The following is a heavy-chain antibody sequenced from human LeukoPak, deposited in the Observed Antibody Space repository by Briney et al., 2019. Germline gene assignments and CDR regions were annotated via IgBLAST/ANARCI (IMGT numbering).Heavy chain of an antibody. J-gene: IGHJ4*02. CDR2: INPNTGGT. V-gene: IGHV1-2*02. D-gene: IGHD6-6*01. CDR1: GYTFTDYY. CDR3: ATGARLES. Sequence: ASVKVSCKASGYTFTDYYMHWMRQARGHGLEWMGWINPNTGGTNYAENFQDRVTVTRDTSISTAYMELSGLTSDDTAVYYRATGARLESWGQGTLVAVSS.